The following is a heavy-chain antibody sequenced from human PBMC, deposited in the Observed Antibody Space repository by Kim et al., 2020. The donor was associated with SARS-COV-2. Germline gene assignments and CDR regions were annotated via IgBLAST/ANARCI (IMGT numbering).Heavy chain of an antibody. Sequence: SETLSLTCAVFGGSFTDNYWNWVRHAPGRGLEWVGEINHSGESSFNSALKSRRTISVDTSKNQFSLRLSSVTASDTAGYYCARGARHRGESSGWFGPTHYYYYMDVWGKGTTVTVSS. CDR3: ARGARHRGESSGWFGPTHYYYYMDV. J-gene: IGHJ6*03. D-gene: IGHD3-10*01. V-gene: IGHV4-34*01. CDR1: GGSFTDNY. CDR2: INHSGES.